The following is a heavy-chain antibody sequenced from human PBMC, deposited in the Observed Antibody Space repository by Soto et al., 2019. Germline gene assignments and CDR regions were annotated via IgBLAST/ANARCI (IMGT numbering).Heavy chain of an antibody. J-gene: IGHJ6*02. CDR2: ISPSGNST. Sequence: GGSLRLSCAASGFTFSTYAMNWVRQAPGRGLEWVSGISPSGNSTYYADSVKGRFTVSRDNSKNTLYLQMNTLRVADTAVYYCAIHPTVLRGLYYCAMDVWGQGTTVTVYS. D-gene: IGHD4-17*01. CDR3: AIHPTVLRGLYYCAMDV. CDR1: GFTFSTYA. V-gene: IGHV3-23*01.